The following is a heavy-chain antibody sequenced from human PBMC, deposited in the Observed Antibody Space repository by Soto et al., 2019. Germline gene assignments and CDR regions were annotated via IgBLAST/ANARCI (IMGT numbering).Heavy chain of an antibody. CDR3: ARGVTVFGLVSRFWFDP. CDR1: GGSISSGDYS. V-gene: IGHV4-30-4*01. D-gene: IGHD3-3*01. CDR2: IYNSGIT. Sequence: TLSLTCTVSGGSISSGDYSRSWVRQSPGKGLEWIGHIYNSGITYYNPSLKSRVVISIDTSRNQFSLRLNSLTAADRAVYFCARGVTVFGLVSRFWFDPWGQGTVVTVSS. J-gene: IGHJ5*02.